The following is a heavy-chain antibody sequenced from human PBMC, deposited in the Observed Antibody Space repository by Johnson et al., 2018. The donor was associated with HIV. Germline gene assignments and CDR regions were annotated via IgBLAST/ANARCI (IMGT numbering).Heavy chain of an antibody. J-gene: IGHJ3*02. CDR2: ISYDGSIK. CDR3: ARDRCSSTSCIDAFDI. Sequence: QMQLVESGGGVVQPGRSVRLSCAASGFTFSSYAMHWVRQAPGKGLEWVAVISYDGSIKYYADSVKGRFTISRDNSKNTLYLQMNSQRAEDTAVYYCARDRCSSTSCIDAFDIWGQGTMVTVSS. CDR1: GFTFSSYA. V-gene: IGHV3-30*04. D-gene: IGHD2-2*01.